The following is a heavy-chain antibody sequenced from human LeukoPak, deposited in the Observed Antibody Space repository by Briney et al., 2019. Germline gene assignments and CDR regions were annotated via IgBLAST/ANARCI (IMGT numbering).Heavy chain of an antibody. V-gene: IGHV1-24*01. CDR2: FDPEDGET. CDR1: GYTLTELS. Sequence: ASVKVSCKVSGYTLTELSMHWVRQAPGKGLEWMGGFDPEDGETIYAQKFQGRVTMTEDTSTDTAYMELSSLRSEDTAVYYCAAKLHYYDSDPTDAFDIWGQGTMATVSS. CDR3: AAKLHYYDSDPTDAFDI. J-gene: IGHJ3*02. D-gene: IGHD3-22*01.